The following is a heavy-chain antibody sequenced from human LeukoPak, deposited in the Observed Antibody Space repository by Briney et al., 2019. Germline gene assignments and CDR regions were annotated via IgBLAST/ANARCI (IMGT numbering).Heavy chain of an antibody. V-gene: IGHV3-53*01. D-gene: IGHD5-12*01. CDR1: GFSVSSNF. CDR3: ARDGYGYNYMDV. CDR2: IYSGGTT. J-gene: IGHJ6*03. Sequence: PVGSLRLSCEASGFSVSSNFMSWVRQAPGKGLEWVSVIYSGGTTYNADSVRGRFTISRDNSKNTLYLQMNSLRAEDTAVYYCARDGYGYNYMDVWGKETTVTVSS.